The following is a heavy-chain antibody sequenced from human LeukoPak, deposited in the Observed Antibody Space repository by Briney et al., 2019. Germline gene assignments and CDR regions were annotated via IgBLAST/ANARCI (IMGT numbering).Heavy chain of an antibody. J-gene: IGHJ4*02. V-gene: IGHV1-2*06. CDR3: ARGLRVPTYYDFWIGDYYDDY. Sequence: ASVKVSCMASGYTFTGYYMHWVRQAPGQGLEWMGRINPNSGGTNYAQKFQGRVTMTRDTSISTAYMELSRLRSDDTAVYYCARGLRVPTYYDFWIGDYYDDYWGQGTLVTVSS. CDR2: INPNSGGT. D-gene: IGHD3-3*01. CDR1: GYTFTGYY.